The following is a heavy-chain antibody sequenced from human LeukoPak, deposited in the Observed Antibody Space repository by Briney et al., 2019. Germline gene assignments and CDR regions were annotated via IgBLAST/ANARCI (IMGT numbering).Heavy chain of an antibody. D-gene: IGHD3-10*01. J-gene: IGHJ3*02. CDR3: ARSMVRGAYAFDI. Sequence: ASVKVSCKASGYTFTGYYMHWVRQAPGQGLEWMGWINPNSGGTNYAQKFQGRVTMTRDTSISTAYMELSSLRSEDTAVYYCARSMVRGAYAFDIWGQGTMVTVSS. CDR1: GYTFTGYY. CDR2: INPNSGGT. V-gene: IGHV1-2*02.